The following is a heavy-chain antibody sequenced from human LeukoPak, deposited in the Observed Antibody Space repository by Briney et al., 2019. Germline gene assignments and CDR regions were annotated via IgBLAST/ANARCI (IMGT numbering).Heavy chain of an antibody. CDR3: ARDPPYGDSDNYYYGMDV. CDR1: GFTFSSYS. D-gene: IGHD4-17*01. CDR2: ISSSSSTI. J-gene: IGHJ6*02. V-gene: IGHV3-48*01. Sequence: RGSLRLSCAVSGFTFSSYSMNWVRQAPGKGLEWVSYISSSSSTIYYADSVKGRFTISRDNAKNSLYLQMNSLRAEDTAVYYCARDPPYGDSDNYYYGMDVWGQGTTVTVSS.